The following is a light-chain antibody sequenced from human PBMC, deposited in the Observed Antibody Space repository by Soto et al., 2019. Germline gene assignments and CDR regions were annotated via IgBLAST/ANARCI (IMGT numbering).Light chain of an antibody. CDR3: LQSYSIPWT. CDR2: TAS. V-gene: IGKV1-39*01. Sequence: DIQMTQSPSSLSASVGDRVTITCRASQSIATYLSWYQRKPGEAPSLLIYTASSLQTGVPSRFSGSGSGTDFTLTISSLQREDFATYFCLQSYSIPWTFGQGTKVDIK. J-gene: IGKJ1*01. CDR1: QSIATY.